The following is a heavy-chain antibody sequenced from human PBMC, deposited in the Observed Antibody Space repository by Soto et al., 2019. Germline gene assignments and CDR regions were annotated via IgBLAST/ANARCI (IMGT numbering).Heavy chain of an antibody. V-gene: IGHV3-33*01. Sequence: GGSLRLSCAASGFTFSSYGMHWVRQAPGKGLEWVAVIWYDGSNKYYADSVKGRFTISRDNSKNTLYLQMNSLRAEDTAVYYCAIPGYSSGLDYWGQGTLVTVSS. D-gene: IGHD6-19*01. CDR2: IWYDGSNK. CDR1: GFTFSSYG. J-gene: IGHJ4*02. CDR3: AIPGYSSGLDY.